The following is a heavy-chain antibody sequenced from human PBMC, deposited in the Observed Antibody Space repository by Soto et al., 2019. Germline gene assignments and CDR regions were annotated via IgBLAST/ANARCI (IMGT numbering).Heavy chain of an antibody. Sequence: SGPTLVNPTQTLTLTCTFSGFSLSTTGVGVGWIRQPPGEALEWLALIYWHDDKRYSPSLESRLTITEDTSKNQVVLTMTNMDPVDTATYYCAHRGGAAVGLYYFDYWGQGXLVTVSS. CDR3: AHRGGAAVGLYYFDY. CDR1: GFSLSTTGVG. V-gene: IGHV2-5*01. CDR2: IYWHDDK. J-gene: IGHJ4*02. D-gene: IGHD6-13*01.